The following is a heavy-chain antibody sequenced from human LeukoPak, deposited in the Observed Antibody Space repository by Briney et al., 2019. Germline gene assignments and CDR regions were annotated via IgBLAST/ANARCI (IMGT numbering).Heavy chain of an antibody. J-gene: IGHJ5*02. CDR3: AREGVGATPDP. V-gene: IGHV3-21*01. CDR2: ISSSSSYI. Sequence: GGSLRLSCAASGFTFSSYSMNWVRQAPGKGLEWVSSISSSSSYIYYADSVKGRFTISRDNAKNSLYLQMNSLRAEDTAVYYCAREGVGATPDPWGQGTLVTVSS. CDR1: GFTFSSYS. D-gene: IGHD1-26*01.